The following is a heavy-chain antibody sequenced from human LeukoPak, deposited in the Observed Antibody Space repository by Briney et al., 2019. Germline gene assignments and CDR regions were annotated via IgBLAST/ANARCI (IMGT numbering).Heavy chain of an antibody. D-gene: IGHD5-18*01. CDR3: AKAWGYSYGASDY. V-gene: IGHV3-23*01. CDR2: ISGSSGST. J-gene: IGHJ4*02. Sequence: GGSLRLSCAASGFTFSNYAMSWVRQAPGKGLEWVSTISGSSGSTYYAYSVKRRFSISRDNSKSSLYLQMNSLRAEDTAVYYCAKAWGYSYGASDYWGQGTLVTVSS. CDR1: GFTFSNYA.